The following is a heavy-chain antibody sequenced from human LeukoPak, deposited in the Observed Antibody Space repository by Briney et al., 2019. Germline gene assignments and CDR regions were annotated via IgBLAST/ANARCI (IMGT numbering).Heavy chain of an antibody. J-gene: IGHJ4*02. CDR3: ARDGSSFH. CDR2: IYYSGST. CDR1: GFTFSSYS. Sequence: GSLRLSCAASGFTFSSYSMNWVRQPPGKGLEWIGSIYYSGSTYYNPSLKSRVTISVDTSKNQFSLKLSSVTAADTAVYYCARDGSSFHWGQGTLVTVSS. V-gene: IGHV4-39*07. D-gene: IGHD6-13*01.